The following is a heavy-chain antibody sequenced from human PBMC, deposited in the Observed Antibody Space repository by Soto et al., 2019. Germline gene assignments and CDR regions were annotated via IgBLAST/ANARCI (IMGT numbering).Heavy chain of an antibody. V-gene: IGHV1-69*13. J-gene: IGHJ6*02. CDR1: GRTFSSSA. Sequence: ASVKVSCKASGRTFSSSAISWVRQAPGQGLEWMGGIIPIFGTANYAQKFQGRVTITADESTSTAYMELSSLRSEDTAVYYCARELGGGYYYYGMDVWGQGTTVTVSS. CDR3: ARELGGGYYYYGMDV. CDR2: IIPIFGTA. D-gene: IGHD3-16*01.